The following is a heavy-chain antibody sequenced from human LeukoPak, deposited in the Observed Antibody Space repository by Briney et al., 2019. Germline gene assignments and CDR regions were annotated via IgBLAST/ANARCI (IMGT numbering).Heavy chain of an antibody. CDR3: ATSNKWLVKKYFDY. CDR2: FDPEDGET. D-gene: IGHD6-19*01. Sequence: ASVKVSCKVSGYTLTELSIHWVRQAPGKGVEWMGGFDPEDGETIYAQKFQGRVTITEDTSTDTAYMELSSLRSEAAAVYYCATSNKWLVKKYFDYWGQGTLVTVSS. J-gene: IGHJ4*02. CDR1: GYTLTELS. V-gene: IGHV1-24*01.